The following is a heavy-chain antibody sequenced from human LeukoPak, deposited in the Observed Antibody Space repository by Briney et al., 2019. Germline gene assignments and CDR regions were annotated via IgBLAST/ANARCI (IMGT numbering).Heavy chain of an antibody. CDR1: GGSISSGSYY. V-gene: IGHV4-61*02. J-gene: IGHJ6*03. CDR3: ARTQQLRYYYYYMDV. D-gene: IGHD6-13*01. Sequence: SETLSLTCTVSGGSISSGSYYWSWIRQPAGKGLEWIGRIYTCGSTNYNPSLKSRVTISVDTSKNQFSLKLSSVTAADTAVYYCARTQQLRYYYYYMDVWGKGTTVTVSS. CDR2: IYTCGST.